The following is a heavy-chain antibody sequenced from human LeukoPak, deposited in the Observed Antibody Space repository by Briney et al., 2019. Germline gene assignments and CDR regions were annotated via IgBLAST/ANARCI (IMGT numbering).Heavy chain of an antibody. J-gene: IGHJ5*02. V-gene: IGHV5-51*01. CDR1: GYSFTSYW. CDR2: IYPGDSDT. D-gene: IGHD2-15*01. Sequence: GESLKISCKGSGYSFTSYWIGWVRQMPGKGLEWKGIIYPGDSDTRYSPSFQGQVTISADKSISTAYLQWSSLKASDTAMYYCARRPLACSGGSCYSWFDPWGQGTLVTVSS. CDR3: ARRPLACSGGSCYSWFDP.